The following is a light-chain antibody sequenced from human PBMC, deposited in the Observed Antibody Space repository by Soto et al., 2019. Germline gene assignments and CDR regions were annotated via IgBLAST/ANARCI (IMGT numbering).Light chain of an antibody. CDR2: VVS. CDR3: ASYTSSSTWV. V-gene: IGLV2-14*01. CDR1: SSDVGAYNY. J-gene: IGLJ3*02. Sequence: QSALTQPASVSGSPGQSITISCTGTSSDVGAYNYVSWYQQHPGKAPKLMIYVVSSRPSGVSNRFSGSKSGNTASLTISGLQAEDEADYYCASYTSSSTWVFGGGTKLTVL.